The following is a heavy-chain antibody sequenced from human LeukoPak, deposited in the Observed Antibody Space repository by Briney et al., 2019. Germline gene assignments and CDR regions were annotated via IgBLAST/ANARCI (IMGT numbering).Heavy chain of an antibody. CDR2: IYYAGST. Sequence: PSETLSLTCTVSGRSISSNTYYWVWIRQPPGKGLEFIGSIYYAGSTYLNPSLKSRVTILVDAFKNQFSLKLTSVTAADTAVYYCARAWGSSGVYYFDYWGQGSLVTVSS. CDR3: ARAWGSSGVYYFDY. CDR1: GRSISSNTYY. J-gene: IGHJ4*02. V-gene: IGHV4-39*01. D-gene: IGHD6-19*01.